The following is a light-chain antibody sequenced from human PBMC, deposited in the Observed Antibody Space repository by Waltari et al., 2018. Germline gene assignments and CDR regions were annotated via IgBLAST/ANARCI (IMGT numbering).Light chain of an antibody. CDR3: QQYGTSPT. CDR2: GAS. CDR1: QSVSNSY. V-gene: IGKV3-20*01. J-gene: IGKJ1*01. Sequence: EIVLTQSPGTLSLSPGERATLSCRASQSVSNSYLAWYQQKPGQAPRLLIYGASTRATGIPDRFSGSGSGTDFTRTISRLEPEDFAVYYCQQYGTSPTFGQGTKVEIK.